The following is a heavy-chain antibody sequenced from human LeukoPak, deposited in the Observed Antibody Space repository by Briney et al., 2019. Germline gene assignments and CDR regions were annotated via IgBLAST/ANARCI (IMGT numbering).Heavy chain of an antibody. Sequence: GGSLRLSCSASGFTFTDYYMSWIRQAPGKGLEWVSYISPSGTVIYYGDSVKGRFTISRDNAKKSLYLQMNSLRAEDTAVYYCAKDGGLGDPDHRDYWGQGTLVTVSS. J-gene: IGHJ4*02. V-gene: IGHV3-11*01. CDR3: AKDGGLGDPDHRDY. D-gene: IGHD2-21*01. CDR2: ISPSGTVI. CDR1: GFTFTDYY.